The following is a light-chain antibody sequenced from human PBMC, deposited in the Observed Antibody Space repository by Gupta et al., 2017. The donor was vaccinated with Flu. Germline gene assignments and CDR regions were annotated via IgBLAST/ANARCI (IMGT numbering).Light chain of an antibody. V-gene: IGKV3-20*01. J-gene: IGKJ1*01. CDR2: GAS. CDR3: QQYVSSPRT. CDR1: QSVDSSY. Sequence: GTLSLSPGERATLSCRASQSVDSSYLAWYQQKPGQAPRLLIYGASSRATGIPNRFGGSGSGTDFTLTISRLEAEDFAIYYCQQYVSSPRTFGQGTKVEIK.